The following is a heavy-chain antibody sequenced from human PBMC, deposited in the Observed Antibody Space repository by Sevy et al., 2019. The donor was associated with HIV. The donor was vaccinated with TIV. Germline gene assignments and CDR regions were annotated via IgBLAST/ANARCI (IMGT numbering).Heavy chain of an antibody. CDR3: AKDIPGWSGFDY. J-gene: IGHJ4*02. CDR2: ITRDAAKT. Sequence: GGSLRLSCAASGFTFNDYTMHWVRQVPGKGLEWVSLITRDAAKTDYADSVKGRFTVSRDNNENSLYLQMNSLRTEDTALYFCAKDIPGWSGFDYWGQGTLVTVSS. V-gene: IGHV3-43*01. CDR1: GFTFNDYT. D-gene: IGHD3-10*01.